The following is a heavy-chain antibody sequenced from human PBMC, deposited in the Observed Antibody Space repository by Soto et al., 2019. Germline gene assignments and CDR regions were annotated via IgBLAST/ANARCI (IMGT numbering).Heavy chain of an antibody. J-gene: IGHJ3*02. Sequence: GESLKISCKGSGYSFTSYWIGWVRQMPGKGLEWMGIIYPGDSDTRYSPSFQGQVTISADKSISTAYLQWSSLKASDTAMYYCAKKTYYYDSSGYYLDAFDIWGQGPMVTVSS. V-gene: IGHV5-51*01. D-gene: IGHD3-22*01. CDR1: GYSFTSYW. CDR2: IYPGDSDT. CDR3: AKKTYYYDSSGYYLDAFDI.